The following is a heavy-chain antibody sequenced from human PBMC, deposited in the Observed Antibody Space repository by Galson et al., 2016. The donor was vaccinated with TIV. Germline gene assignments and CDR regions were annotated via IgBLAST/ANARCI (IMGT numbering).Heavy chain of an antibody. CDR1: GFTFSDYW. D-gene: IGHD2-2*02. CDR2: IKEDGREE. Sequence: SLRLSCAASGFTFSDYWMTWVRLTPGKGLEWVANIKEDGREEYYVDSVTGRFTASRDNARNSLFLQMTSLRAEDTAIYYCAREKAMGPALLDFWGQGVPVTVSP. CDR3: AREKAMGPALLDF. J-gene: IGHJ4*02. V-gene: IGHV3-7*03.